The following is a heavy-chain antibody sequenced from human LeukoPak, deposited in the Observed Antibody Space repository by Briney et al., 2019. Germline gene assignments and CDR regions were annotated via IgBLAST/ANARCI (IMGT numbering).Heavy chain of an antibody. V-gene: IGHV1-46*01. CDR3: ARDRYYYDSSGYIRGISFDY. CDR1: GYTFTSYY. D-gene: IGHD3-22*01. CDR2: INPSGGST. Sequence: ASVKVSCKASGYTFTSYYMHWVRQAPGQGLEWMGIINPSGGSTSYAQKFQGGVTMTRDTSTSTVYMELSSLRSEDTAVYYCARDRYYYDSSGYIRGISFDYWGQGTLVTVSS. J-gene: IGHJ4*02.